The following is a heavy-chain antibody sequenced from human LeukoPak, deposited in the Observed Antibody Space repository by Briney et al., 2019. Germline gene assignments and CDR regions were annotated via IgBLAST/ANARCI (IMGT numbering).Heavy chain of an antibody. Sequence: SETLSLTCAVHGGSFSGYYWSWIRQPPGKGLEWIGEITHSGSTNYNPSLKSRVSISVDTSKNQFSLKLSSVTAADTAVYYCARYDGWIDAFDIWGQGTMVTVSS. CDR3: ARYDGWIDAFDI. CDR2: ITHSGST. CDR1: GGSFSGYY. D-gene: IGHD6-19*01. J-gene: IGHJ3*02. V-gene: IGHV4-34*01.